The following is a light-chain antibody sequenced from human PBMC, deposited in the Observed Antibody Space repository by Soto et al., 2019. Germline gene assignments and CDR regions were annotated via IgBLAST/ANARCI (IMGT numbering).Light chain of an antibody. V-gene: IGLV4-60*02. CDR3: ETWDNNTYV. CDR1: SGHSSYI. Sequence: QSVLTQSSSASASLGSSVSLTCTLSSGHSSYIIAWHQQQPGKAPRYLMKLEGSGSYNKGSGVPDRFSGSSSGADRYLTISNLQFEDEADYYCETWDNNTYVFGTGTKVTVL. CDR2: LEGSGSY. J-gene: IGLJ1*01.